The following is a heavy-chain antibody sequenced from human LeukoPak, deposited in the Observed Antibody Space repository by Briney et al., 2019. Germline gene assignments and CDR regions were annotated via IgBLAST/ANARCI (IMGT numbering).Heavy chain of an antibody. CDR3: ARDLSMYYFDY. V-gene: IGHV3-48*04. Sequence: GGSLRLSCAASGFTFSTYNMNWVRQAPGKGLQWVSLISGSSNAIYYADSVRGRFTISRDNAKNSLYLQMNSLRAEDTAMYYCARDLSMYYFDYWGQGTLVTVSS. CDR2: ISGSSNAI. CDR1: GFTFSTYN. J-gene: IGHJ4*02.